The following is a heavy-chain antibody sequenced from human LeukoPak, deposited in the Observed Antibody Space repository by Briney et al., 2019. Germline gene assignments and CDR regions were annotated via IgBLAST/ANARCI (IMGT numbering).Heavy chain of an antibody. Sequence: GGSLRLSCVASGLSVGRNYMTWVRQAPGKGLEWASVLYYADSVKGRFTISRDDSKNTLSLLMNNLRPDDTALYYCARAATVTTADAFDIWGQGTMVTVSS. V-gene: IGHV3-66*01. CDR3: ARAATVTTADAFDI. CDR1: GLSVGRNY. D-gene: IGHD4-11*01. J-gene: IGHJ3*02. CDR2: LY.